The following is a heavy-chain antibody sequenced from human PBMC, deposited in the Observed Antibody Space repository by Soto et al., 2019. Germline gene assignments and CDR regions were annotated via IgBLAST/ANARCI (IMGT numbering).Heavy chain of an antibody. CDR3: VRDLDYDILTGYRGPPNFDN. CDR1: GYTFNNFG. CDR2: ISDYSGDI. Sequence: ASVKVSCKTSGYTFNNFGISWVRQAPGQGFEWMGWISDYSGDIKFAQKFQDRLTLTTDTATSTAYMELRSLTSHDTAIYYCVRDLDYDILTGYRGPPNFDNWGQGTLVTVSS. V-gene: IGHV1-18*01. J-gene: IGHJ4*02. D-gene: IGHD3-9*01.